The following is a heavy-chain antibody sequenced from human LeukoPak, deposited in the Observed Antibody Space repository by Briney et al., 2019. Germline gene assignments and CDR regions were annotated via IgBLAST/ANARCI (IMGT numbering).Heavy chain of an antibody. D-gene: IGHD4-17*01. Sequence: SETLSLTCAVYGGSFSGYYWSWIRQPPGKGLEWIGSMYYSGTGYYNPSLKSRVTISVDTSKNQFSLKLTSVTTADTAVYYCARFAYTGDYVNSWGQGTLVTVSS. CDR2: MYYSGTG. CDR3: ARFAYTGDYVNS. CDR1: GGSFSGYY. J-gene: IGHJ5*02. V-gene: IGHV4-34*01.